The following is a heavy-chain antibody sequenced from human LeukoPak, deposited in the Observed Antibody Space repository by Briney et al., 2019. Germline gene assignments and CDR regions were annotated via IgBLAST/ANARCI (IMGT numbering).Heavy chain of an antibody. CDR1: GGSISSYY. CDR3: GRNFEASSTWYIQY. J-gene: IGHJ1*01. V-gene: IGHV4-4*07. D-gene: IGHD2-2*01. Sequence: KTSETLSLTCTVSGGSISSYYWSGIRQPAGKGLEWIGRIYTSGSTNYNPSLKSRVTMSVDTSKNQFSLKLSSVTAAETAVYYCGRNFEASSTWYIQYWGQGSLVTVSS. CDR2: IYTSGST.